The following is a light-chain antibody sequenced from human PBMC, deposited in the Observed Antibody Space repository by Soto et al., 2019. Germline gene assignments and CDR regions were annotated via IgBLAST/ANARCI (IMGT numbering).Light chain of an antibody. CDR2: AAS. CDR3: QQLNSYPIT. J-gene: IGKJ5*01. Sequence: IQLTQSPSSLSASVGDSVTITCRASRGISSFLAWYQQKPGKAPKLLIYAASTLQSGVPSRFSGSGSGTDFTLTISSLQPEDFATYFCQQLNSYPITFGQGTRLEIE. CDR1: RGISSF. V-gene: IGKV1-9*01.